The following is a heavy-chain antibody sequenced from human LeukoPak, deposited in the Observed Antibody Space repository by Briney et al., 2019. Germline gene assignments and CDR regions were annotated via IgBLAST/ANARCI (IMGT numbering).Heavy chain of an antibody. Sequence: GSLRLSCEASGFTFHAYAMSWVRQAPGKGLEWVAGVSGSCGSTYYADSVKGGFTISSDASKDTLFLQMSSLRAEDTAVYYCAKDDFLPPGYNRGPSVSGFFDYWGQGTLVTVSS. CDR2: VSGSCGST. D-gene: IGHD3-22*01. CDR3: AKDDFLPPGYNRGPSVSGFFDY. V-gene: IGHV3-23*01. CDR1: GFTFHAYA. J-gene: IGHJ4*02.